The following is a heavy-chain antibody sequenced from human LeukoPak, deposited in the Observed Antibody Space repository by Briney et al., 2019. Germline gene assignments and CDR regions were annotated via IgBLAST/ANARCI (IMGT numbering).Heavy chain of an antibody. Sequence: GGSLRLSCAASGFTVITNDMIWVGQAPGKGLEWVSVLYSDGNTKYADSVQGRFTISKDNSKNTLYLERSSLSPDDTAVYYCARGVEPLAANTLAYWGQGTLVTVSS. CDR1: GFTVITND. V-gene: IGHV3-53*01. CDR2: LYSDGNT. J-gene: IGHJ4*02. D-gene: IGHD1-14*01. CDR3: ARGVEPLAANTLAY.